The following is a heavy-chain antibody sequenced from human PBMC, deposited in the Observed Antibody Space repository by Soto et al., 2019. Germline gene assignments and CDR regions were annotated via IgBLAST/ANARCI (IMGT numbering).Heavy chain of an antibody. CDR2: VSYEGSKK. J-gene: IGHJ4*02. D-gene: IGHD4-17*01. Sequence: GGSLRLSCAASGFTFSSYGMHWVRQAPGKGLEWVAVVSYEGSKKYYADSVKGRFTISRDNSMSTLFLQMNSLRAEDTSVYHCAKDMHGNGEYYFDYWGQGSLVTVSS. CDR1: GFTFSSYG. CDR3: AKDMHGNGEYYFDY. V-gene: IGHV3-30*18.